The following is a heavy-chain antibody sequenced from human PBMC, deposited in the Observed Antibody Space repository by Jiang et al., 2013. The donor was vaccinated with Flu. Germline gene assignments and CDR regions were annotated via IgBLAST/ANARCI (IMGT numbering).Heavy chain of an antibody. J-gene: IGHJ6*02. CDR1: GDSVSSNSAA. Sequence: QTLSLTCAISGDSVSSNSAAWNWIRQSPSRGLEWLGRTYYRSKWYNDYAVSVKSRITINPDTSKNQFSLQLNSVTPEDTAVYYCARDRIAARPGLYYYYGMDVWGQGTTVTVSS. D-gene: IGHD6-6*01. CDR3: ARDRIAARPGLYYYYGMDV. CDR2: TYYRSKWYN. V-gene: IGHV6-1*01.